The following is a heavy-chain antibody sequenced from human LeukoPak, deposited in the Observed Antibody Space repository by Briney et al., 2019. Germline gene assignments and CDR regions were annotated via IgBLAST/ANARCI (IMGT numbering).Heavy chain of an antibody. Sequence: GASVKVSCKASGYTFTSYGISWVRQAPGQGLEWMGWISAYNGNTNYAQKLQGRVTMTTDTSTSTAYMELRSLRSDDTAVYYCAKDRAIFGVVGNFDYWGQGTLVTVSS. J-gene: IGHJ4*02. CDR2: ISAYNGNT. CDR1: GYTFTSYG. V-gene: IGHV1-18*01. D-gene: IGHD3-3*01. CDR3: AKDRAIFGVVGNFDY.